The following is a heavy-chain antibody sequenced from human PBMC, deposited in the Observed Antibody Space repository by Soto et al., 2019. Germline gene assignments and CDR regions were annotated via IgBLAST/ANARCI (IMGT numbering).Heavy chain of an antibody. J-gene: IGHJ6*03. CDR2: IGTAGDT. CDR3: ARAPGYYSGGSSPLAYMAV. V-gene: IGHV3-13*01. CDR1: GFTFSSYD. Sequence: PGGSLRLSCAASGFTFSSYDMHWVRQATGKGLEWVSAIGTAGDTYYLGSVKGRFTISRENAKNSLYLQMNSLRAGDTAVYYCARAPGYYSGGSSPLAYMAVWGKGTTVPVSS. D-gene: IGHD2-15*01.